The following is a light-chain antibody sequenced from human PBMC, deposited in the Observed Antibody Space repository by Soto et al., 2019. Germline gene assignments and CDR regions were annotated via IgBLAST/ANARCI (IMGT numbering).Light chain of an antibody. CDR3: SSYTTSNTRQIV. V-gene: IGLV2-14*03. CDR2: DVS. CDR1: SSDVGGYNY. Sequence: QSVLPQPASVYGSPGQAITISCTGTSSDVGGYNYVSWYQHHPGKAPKLMIYDVSNRPSGVSNRFSGSKSGNTASLTISGLQPEDEADYYCSSYTTSNTRQIVFGTGTKVTVL. J-gene: IGLJ1*01.